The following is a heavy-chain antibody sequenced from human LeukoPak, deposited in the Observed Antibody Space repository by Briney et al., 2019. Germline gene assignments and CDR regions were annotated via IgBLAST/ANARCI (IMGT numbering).Heavy chain of an antibody. CDR3: ARGVTARGFYYYMDV. J-gene: IGHJ6*03. CDR1: EYTFTSYY. D-gene: IGHD2-21*02. V-gene: IGHV1-2*02. CDR2: INPNSGGT. Sequence: ASVKVSCKASEYTFTSYYMHRVRHAPGQGIEWVAWINPNSGGTSYAQKFQGRVTMTRDTSISTAYMDLSRLRSDDTAVYYCARGVTARGFYYYMDVWGKGTTVTISS.